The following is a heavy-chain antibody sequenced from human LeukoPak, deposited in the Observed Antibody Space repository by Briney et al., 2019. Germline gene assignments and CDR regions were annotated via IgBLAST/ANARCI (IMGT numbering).Heavy chain of an antibody. J-gene: IGHJ4*02. CDR3: AKPISGWYNFDY. Sequence: GGSLRLSCAASGFTFDDYGMSWVRQAPGKGLEWVSGINWNGGSTGYADSVKGRFTISRDNAKNSLYLQMNSLRAEDTAVYYCAKPISGWYNFDYWGQGTLVTVSS. CDR2: INWNGGST. D-gene: IGHD6-19*01. V-gene: IGHV3-20*04. CDR1: GFTFDDYG.